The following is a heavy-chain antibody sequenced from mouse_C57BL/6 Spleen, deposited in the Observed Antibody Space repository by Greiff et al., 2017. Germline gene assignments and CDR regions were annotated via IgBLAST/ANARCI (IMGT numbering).Heavy chain of an antibody. J-gene: IGHJ4*01. CDR3: AKQLRLLAMDY. CDR1: GFTFSSYT. D-gene: IGHD3-2*02. Sequence: EVQGVESGGGLVKPGGSLKLSCAASGFTFSSYTMSWVRQTPEKRLEWVATISGGGGNTYYPDSVKGRFTISRDNAKNTLYLQMSSLRSEDTALYYCAKQLRLLAMDYWGQGTSVTVSS. V-gene: IGHV5-9*01. CDR2: ISGGGGNT.